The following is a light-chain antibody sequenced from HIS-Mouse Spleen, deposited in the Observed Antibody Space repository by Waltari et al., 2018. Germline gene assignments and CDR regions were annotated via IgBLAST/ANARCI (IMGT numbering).Light chain of an antibody. CDR2: EVS. Sequence: QSALTQPPSASGSPGQSVTISCTGTSSDVGGYNYVSWYQQHPGKAPKSMIYEVSKRPSRVPDRFSGAKSGNTASLTVSGLQAEDEADYYCSSYAGSNNWVFGGGTKLTVL. CDR1: SSDVGGYNY. CDR3: SSYAGSNNWV. V-gene: IGLV2-8*01. J-gene: IGLJ3*02.